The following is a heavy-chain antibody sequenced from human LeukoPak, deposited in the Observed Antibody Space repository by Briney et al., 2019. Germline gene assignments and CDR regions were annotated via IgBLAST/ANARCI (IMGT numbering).Heavy chain of an antibody. CDR3: ARDRHPTYDFWSGTGDAFDI. V-gene: IGHV1-69*01. J-gene: IGHJ3*02. D-gene: IGHD3-3*01. CDR1: GGTFRSYA. Sequence: SVQVSCKACGGTFRSYAISWVRQVPGQGLEWMGGIIPIFGTANYAQKCQGRVTITADESTSTAYMELSSLRSEDTAVYYCARDRHPTYDFWSGTGDAFDIWGQGTMVTVSS. CDR2: IIPIFGTA.